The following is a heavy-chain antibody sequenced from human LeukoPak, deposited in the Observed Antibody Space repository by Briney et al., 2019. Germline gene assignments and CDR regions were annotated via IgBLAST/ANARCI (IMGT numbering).Heavy chain of an antibody. CDR2: IYTSGST. V-gene: IGHV4-61*02. D-gene: IGHD4-17*01. CDR1: GGSISSGSYY. J-gene: IGHJ4*02. Sequence: SETLSLTCTVSGGSISSGSYYWSWIRQPAGTGLEWIGRIYTSGSTNYNPSLKSRVTISVDTSKNQFSLKLSSVTAADTAVYYCAREDGDLDYWSQGTLVTVSS. CDR3: AREDGDLDY.